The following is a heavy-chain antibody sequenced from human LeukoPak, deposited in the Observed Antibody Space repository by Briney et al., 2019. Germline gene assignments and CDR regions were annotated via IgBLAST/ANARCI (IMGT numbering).Heavy chain of an antibody. J-gene: IGHJ3*02. V-gene: IGHV3-30-3*01. Sequence: GGSLRLSCAASGFTFSTYFMHWVRQPPGKGLKWVADIASDGSHTFYVESVKGRFTISRDNSKNTLYLQMNSLRAEDTAVYFCARERQDTILHSGAFDIWGQGTMVTVSS. D-gene: IGHD2-21*01. CDR3: ARERQDTILHSGAFDI. CDR1: GFTFSTYF. CDR2: IASDGSHT.